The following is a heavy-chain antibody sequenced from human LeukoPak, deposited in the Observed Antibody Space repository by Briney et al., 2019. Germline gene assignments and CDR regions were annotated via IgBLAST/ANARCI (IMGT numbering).Heavy chain of an antibody. CDR2: IKQDGSEK. CDR1: GFTFSSYW. CDR3: ARDMGAGMGYCSSTSCPTYDAFDI. V-gene: IGHV3-7*03. J-gene: IGHJ3*02. Sequence: GGSLRLSCAASGFTFSSYWMSWVRQAPGKGLEWVANIKQDGSEKYYADSVKGRFTISRDNAKNSLYLQMNSLRAEDTAVYYCARDMGAGMGYCSSTSCPTYDAFDIWGQGTMVTVSS. D-gene: IGHD2-2*01.